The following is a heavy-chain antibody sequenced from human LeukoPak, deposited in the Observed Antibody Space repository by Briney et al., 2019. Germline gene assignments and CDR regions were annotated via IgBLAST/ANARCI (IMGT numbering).Heavy chain of an antibody. CDR2: IYHSGST. V-gene: IGHV4-39*07. J-gene: IGHJ4*02. Sequence: SETLSLTCTVSGGSISGSSYFWGWIRQPPGKGLEWIGSIYHSGSTYYNPSLKSRVTISVDTSKNQFSLKLSSVTAADTAVYYCAAVGVVIMELDYWGQGTLVTVSS. CDR1: GGSISGSSYF. D-gene: IGHD3-3*01. CDR3: AAVGVVIMELDY.